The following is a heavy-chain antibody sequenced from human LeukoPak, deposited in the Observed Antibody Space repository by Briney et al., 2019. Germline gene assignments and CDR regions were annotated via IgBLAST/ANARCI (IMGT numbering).Heavy chain of an antibody. V-gene: IGHV4-39*07. J-gene: IGHJ4*02. CDR2: IYYSGST. D-gene: IGHD4-17*01. CDR3: ARLLGTVTNVLFDY. CDR1: GGSISSSSYY. Sequence: SETLSLTCTVSGGSISSSSYYWGWIRQPPGKGLEWIGSIYYSGSTYYNPSLKSRVTISVDTSKNQFSLKLSSVTAADTAVYYCARLLGTVTNVLFDYWGQGTLVTVSS.